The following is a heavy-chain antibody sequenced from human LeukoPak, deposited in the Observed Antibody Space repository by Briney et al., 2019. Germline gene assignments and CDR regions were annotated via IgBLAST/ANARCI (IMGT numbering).Heavy chain of an antibody. CDR1: GGSITTTAYY. CDR3: ARESPGAWFDP. CDR2: IYYSGST. J-gene: IGHJ5*02. Sequence: PSETLSLTCTVSGGSITTTAYYWGWIPQPPGKGLEWIGSIYYSGSTYYNPSLKSRVTISVDTSKSQFSLKLSSVTAADTAVYYCARESPGAWFDPWGQGTLVTVSS. V-gene: IGHV4-39*07.